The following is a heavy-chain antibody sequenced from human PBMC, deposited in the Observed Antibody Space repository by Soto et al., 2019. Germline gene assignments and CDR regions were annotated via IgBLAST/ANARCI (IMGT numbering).Heavy chain of an antibody. CDR1: GFTFSNAW. CDR2: IKSKTDGGTT. CDR3: TTFSGYDWGYYYYGMDV. D-gene: IGHD5-12*01. J-gene: IGHJ6*02. Sequence: GGSLRLSCAASGFTFSNAWMNWVRQAPGKGLEWVGRIKSKTDGGTTDYAAPVKGRFTISRDDSKNTLYLQMNSLKTEDTAVYYCTTFSGYDWGYYYYGMDVWGQGTTVTVSS. V-gene: IGHV3-15*07.